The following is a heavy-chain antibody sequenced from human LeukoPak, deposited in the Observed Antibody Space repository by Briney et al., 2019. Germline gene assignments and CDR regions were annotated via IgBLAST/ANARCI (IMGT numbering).Heavy chain of an antibody. CDR1: GGCFSGYY. CDR2: INHSGST. Sequence: PSETLSLTCAVYGGCFSGYYWSWIRQPPGKGLEWIGEINHSGSTNYNPSLKSRVTISVDTSKNQFSLKLSSVTAADTAVYYCARGIGIGGYSYGPPFDYWGQGTLVTVSS. V-gene: IGHV4-34*01. D-gene: IGHD5-18*01. J-gene: IGHJ4*02. CDR3: ARGIGIGGYSYGPPFDY.